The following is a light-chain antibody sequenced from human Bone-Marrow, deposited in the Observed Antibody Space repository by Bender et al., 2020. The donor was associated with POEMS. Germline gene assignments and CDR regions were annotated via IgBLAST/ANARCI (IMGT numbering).Light chain of an antibody. J-gene: IGLJ1*01. CDR1: RSDFGHSNY. Sequence: QSALTQPPSASGSPGQSATITCTGSRSDFGHSNYVSWYQQHPGKAPKLMIYNVINRPSGVSNRFSGSKSGNTASLTISGLQAEDEADYYCSSYSNSGTLYVFGTGTKVAVL. CDR3: SSYSNSGTLYV. V-gene: IGLV2-14*01. CDR2: NVI.